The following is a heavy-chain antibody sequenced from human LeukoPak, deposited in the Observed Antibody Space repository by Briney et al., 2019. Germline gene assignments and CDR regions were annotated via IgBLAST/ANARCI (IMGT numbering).Heavy chain of an antibody. V-gene: IGHV1-3*01. CDR1: GYTFTSYA. CDR2: INAGNGNT. CDR3: ARVLFRAAAGTDGAFDI. D-gene: IGHD6-13*01. J-gene: IGHJ3*02. Sequence: ASVKVSCKASGYTFTSYAMHWVRQAPGQRLEWMGWINAGNGNTKYSQKFQGRVTITRDTSASTAYMELRSLRSDDTAVYYCARVLFRAAAGTDGAFDIWGQGTMVTVSS.